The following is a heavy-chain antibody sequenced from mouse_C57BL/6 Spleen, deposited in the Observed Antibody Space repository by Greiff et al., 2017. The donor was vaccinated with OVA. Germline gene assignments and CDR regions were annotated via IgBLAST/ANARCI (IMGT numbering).Heavy chain of an antibody. Sequence: EVKLMESGGDLVKPGGSLKLSCAASGFPFSSYGMSWVRQTPDKRLEWVANISSGGSYPYYPDSVKGRFTISRDNAKNTLYLQMRSLKSEDTAMYYCARQGLYAMDYWGQGTSVTVSS. CDR1: GFPFSSYG. D-gene: IGHD3-1*01. J-gene: IGHJ4*01. CDR3: ARQGLYAMDY. CDR2: ISSGGSYP. V-gene: IGHV5-6*01.